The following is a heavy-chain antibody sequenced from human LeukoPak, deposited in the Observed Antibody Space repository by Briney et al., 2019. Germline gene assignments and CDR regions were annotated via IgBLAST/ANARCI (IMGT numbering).Heavy chain of an antibody. Sequence: SETLSLTCAVYGGSFSGYYWSWIRQPPGKELEWIGEINHSGSTNYNPSLKSRVTISVDTSKNQFSLKLSSVTAADTAVYYCARLRLRIAAAGTSYYGMDVWGQGTTVTVSS. J-gene: IGHJ6*02. V-gene: IGHV4-34*01. CDR3: ARLRLRIAAAGTSYYGMDV. CDR2: INHSGST. CDR1: GGSFSGYY. D-gene: IGHD6-13*01.